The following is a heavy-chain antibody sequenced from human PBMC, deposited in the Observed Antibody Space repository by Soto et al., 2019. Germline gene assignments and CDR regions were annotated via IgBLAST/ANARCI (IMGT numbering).Heavy chain of an antibody. D-gene: IGHD5-18*01. CDR2: IYYSGST. CDR3: AMGDTAMVTGFHY. J-gene: IGHJ4*02. Sequence: TXGTLSLTVTVSGGSISSSSYYGGWIRQPPGKGLEWIGSIYYSGSTYYNPSLKSRVTISVDTSKNQFSLKLSSVTAADTAVYYCAMGDTAMVTGFHYWGQGTLVTVSS. CDR1: GGSISSSSYY. V-gene: IGHV4-39*01.